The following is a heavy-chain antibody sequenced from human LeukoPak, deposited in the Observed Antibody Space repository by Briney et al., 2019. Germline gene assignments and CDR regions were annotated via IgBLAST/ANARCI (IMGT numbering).Heavy chain of an antibody. Sequence: GASVKVSCKASGYTFTSYYMHWVRQAPGQGLEWMGIINPGGGGTSYAQKFQGRVTMTRDTSTSTLYTELSSLTSEDTAVYYCARDRLAASWYAFDYWGQGTLVTVSS. J-gene: IGHJ4*02. D-gene: IGHD6-13*01. CDR3: ARDRLAASWYAFDY. V-gene: IGHV1-46*01. CDR1: GYTFTSYY. CDR2: INPGGGGT.